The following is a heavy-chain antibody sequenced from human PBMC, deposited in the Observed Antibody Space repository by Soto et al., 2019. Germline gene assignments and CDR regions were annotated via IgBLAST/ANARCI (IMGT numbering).Heavy chain of an antibody. CDR3: AQDLAYSNSPPSPIGY. CDR2: ISGTGGST. D-gene: IGHD6-6*01. J-gene: IGHJ4*02. Sequence: EVQLLESGRGLVQPGGSLRLSCAAPAFTFSRYAMNWVRQAPGKGLEWLSGISGTGGSTYYADSVKGRFTVSRDNSKNTLYLQMNSLRAEDTAVYYCAQDLAYSNSPPSPIGYWGQGTLVTVSS. CDR1: AFTFSRYA. V-gene: IGHV3-23*01.